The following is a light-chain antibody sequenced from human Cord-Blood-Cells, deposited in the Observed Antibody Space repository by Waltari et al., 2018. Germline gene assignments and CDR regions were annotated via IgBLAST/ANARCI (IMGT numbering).Light chain of an antibody. J-gene: IGKJ2*01. V-gene: IGKV1-5*01. Sequence: DIQMTQSPSTLSASVVDRVTITSRAGQSISSWLAWYKQKPGKATKLLIYDASSLESGVPSMFSGSGSGTEFTLTISSLQPDDFSTYYCQQYNSYPYTFGQGTKLEIK. CDR2: DAS. CDR3: QQYNSYPYT. CDR1: QSISSW.